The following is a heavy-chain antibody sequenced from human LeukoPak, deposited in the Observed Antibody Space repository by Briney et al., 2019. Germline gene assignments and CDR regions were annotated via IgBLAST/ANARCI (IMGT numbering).Heavy chain of an antibody. CDR2: ISSVAGNK. J-gene: IGHJ6*02. V-gene: IGHV3-30*18. Sequence: GGTLSLSCAASGVTFSSTDMHWFRRDPPERLVGGAGISSVAGNKYYDASLKGRFTISRDNSKNPLSLHLNCLSAADTAVYYCAKDCGAYCSGGSCYSGYGMDVWGQGTTITVSS. CDR3: AKDCGAYCSGGSCYSGYGMDV. CDR1: GVTFSSTD. D-gene: IGHD2-15*01.